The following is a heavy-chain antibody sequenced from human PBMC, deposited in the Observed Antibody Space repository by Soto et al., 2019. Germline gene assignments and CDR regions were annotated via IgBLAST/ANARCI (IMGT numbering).Heavy chain of an antibody. CDR1: GYTFTTHA. V-gene: IGHV1-3*04. J-gene: IGHJ5*02. CDR2: VATHDGGT. CDR3: VSESVSSRENWFDP. Sequence: QVQLVQSETEVRKPGASVKVSCKASGYTFTTHAIHWVRQAPGQRLEWMGWVATHDGGTEYSQKFQGRVIFTRDTSATTAYMELSSLISEDTAVYYCVSESVSSRENWFDPWGQGTLVTVSS. D-gene: IGHD3-3*01.